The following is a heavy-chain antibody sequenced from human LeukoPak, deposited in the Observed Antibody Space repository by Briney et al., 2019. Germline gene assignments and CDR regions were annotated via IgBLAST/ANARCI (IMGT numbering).Heavy chain of an antibody. CDR3: ARGRVGATYYFDY. CDR2: INHSGST. J-gene: IGHJ4*02. V-gene: IGHV4-34*01. Sequence: PSETLSLTCAVYGGSFSGYYWSWIRQPPGKGLEWIGEINHSGSTNYNPSLKSRVTISVDTSKNQFSLKLSSVTAADTAVYYCARGRVGATYYFDYWGQGTLVTVSS. CDR1: GGSFSGYY. D-gene: IGHD1-26*01.